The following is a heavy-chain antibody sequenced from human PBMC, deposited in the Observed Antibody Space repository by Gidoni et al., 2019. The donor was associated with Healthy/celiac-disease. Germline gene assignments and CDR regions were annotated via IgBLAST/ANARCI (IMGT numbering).Heavy chain of an antibody. CDR1: GFTFSSYG. Sequence: VQLVESGGGVVQPGRSLRLSCAASGFTFSSYGMPWVRHAPGKGLEWVAVISYDGSNKYYADSVKGRFTISRDNSKNTLYLQMNSLRAEDTAVYYCAKELGARGYYGMDVWGQGTTVTVSS. J-gene: IGHJ6*02. D-gene: IGHD1-26*01. V-gene: IGHV3-30*18. CDR2: ISYDGSNK. CDR3: AKELGARGYYGMDV.